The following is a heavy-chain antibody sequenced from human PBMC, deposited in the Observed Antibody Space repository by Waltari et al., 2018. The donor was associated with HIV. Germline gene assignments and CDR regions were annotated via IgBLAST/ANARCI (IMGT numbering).Heavy chain of an antibody. D-gene: IGHD3-3*01. CDR2: IYWNDDK. Sequence: QITLKESGPTLVNPTQTLTLTCTFSGFSLSTSGVGVGWIRQPPGQALEWLALIYWNDDKRYSPSLKSRLTITKDTSKNQVVLTMTNMDPVDTATYYCAHSRFWGDYDFWSGYWSVGRFDPWGQGTLVTVSS. J-gene: IGHJ5*02. CDR3: AHSRFWGDYDFWSGYWSVGRFDP. CDR1: GFSLSTSGVG. V-gene: IGHV2-5*01.